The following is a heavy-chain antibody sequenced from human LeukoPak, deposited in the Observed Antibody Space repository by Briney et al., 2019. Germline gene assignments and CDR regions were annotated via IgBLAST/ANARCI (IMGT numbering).Heavy chain of an antibody. CDR2: INHSGST. CDR1: FSGXY. V-gene: IGHV4-34*01. J-gene: IGHJ6*02. D-gene: IGHD2-2*01. CDR3: ARGHCSSTSCYFYYYGMDV. Sequence: FSGXYWSWIRQPXGKGLEWIGEINHSGSTNYNPSLKSRVTISVDTSKNQFSLKLSSVTAADTAVYYCARGHCSSTSCYFYYYGMDVWGQGTTVTVSS.